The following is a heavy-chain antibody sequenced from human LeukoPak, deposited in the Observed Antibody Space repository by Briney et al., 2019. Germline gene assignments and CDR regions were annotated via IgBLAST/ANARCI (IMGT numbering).Heavy chain of an antibody. Sequence: GGSLRLSCAASGFTFSSYWMHWVRQAPGKGLVWVSRINSDGSSTSYADSVKGRFTISRDNAKNTLYLQMNSLRAEDTALYYCAKALIAVAGLIDYWGQGTLVTVSS. V-gene: IGHV3-74*01. D-gene: IGHD6-19*01. CDR3: AKALIAVAGLIDY. CDR1: GFTFSSYW. CDR2: INSDGSST. J-gene: IGHJ4*02.